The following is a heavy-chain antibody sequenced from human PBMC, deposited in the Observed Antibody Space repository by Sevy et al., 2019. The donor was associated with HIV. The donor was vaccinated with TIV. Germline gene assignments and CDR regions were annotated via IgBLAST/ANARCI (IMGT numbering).Heavy chain of an antibody. J-gene: IGHJ3*02. Sequence: GGSLRLSCAASGFTFSDYYMSWIRQAPGKGLEWVSYISSSGSTLYYADSVKGRFTISRDNAKNSLYLQMNSLRAEDTAVYYCARDVAETKLGIGFDIWGQGTMVTVSS. CDR2: ISSSGSTL. CDR1: GFTFSDYY. D-gene: IGHD1-26*01. CDR3: ARDVAETKLGIGFDI. V-gene: IGHV3-11*01.